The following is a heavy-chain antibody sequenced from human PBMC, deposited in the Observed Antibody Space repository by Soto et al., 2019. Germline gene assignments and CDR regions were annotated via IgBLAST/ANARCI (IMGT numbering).Heavy chain of an antibody. J-gene: IGHJ4*02. CDR3: ARVRVQLWYFDY. V-gene: IGHV4-59*01. CDR2: IHHSETT. Sequence: QVQLQESGPRLVKPSETLSLTCTVSGVSITGYYWSWIRQSPGKGLQWIGSIHHSETTDYNPSLKGQVTMSIDTSTNQFSLQLNSVTAADTAVYFCARVRVQLWYFDYWGQGAVVTVSS. CDR1: GVSITGYY. D-gene: IGHD1-1*01.